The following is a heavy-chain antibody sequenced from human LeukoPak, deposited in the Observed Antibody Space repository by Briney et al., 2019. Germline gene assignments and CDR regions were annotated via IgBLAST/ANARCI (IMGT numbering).Heavy chain of an antibody. CDR1: GGSISSYY. CDR2: IYYSGST. V-gene: IGHV4-59*01. Sequence: SETLSLTCTVSGGSISSYYWSWIRQPPGKGLEWIGYIYYSGSTNYNPSLKSRVTISVDTSKNQFSLKLSSVTAADTAVYYCARGILTLLDYWGQGTLVTVSS. D-gene: IGHD2/OR15-2a*01. J-gene: IGHJ4*02. CDR3: ARGILTLLDY.